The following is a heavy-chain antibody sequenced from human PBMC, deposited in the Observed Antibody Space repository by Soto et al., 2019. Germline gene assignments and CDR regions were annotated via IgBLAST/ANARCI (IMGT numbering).Heavy chain of an antibody. CDR1: GFTFSSYA. CDR2: ISYDGSNK. J-gene: IGHJ4*02. D-gene: IGHD6-19*01. CDR3: AGDAHRSGWYDFDY. V-gene: IGHV3-30-3*01. Sequence: QVQLVESGGGVVQPGRSLRLSCAASGFTFSSYAMHWVRQAPGKGLEWVAVISYDGSNKYYADSVKGRFTISRDNSKNSLYLQMNSLRAEDTAVYYCAGDAHRSGWYDFDYWGQGTLVTVSS.